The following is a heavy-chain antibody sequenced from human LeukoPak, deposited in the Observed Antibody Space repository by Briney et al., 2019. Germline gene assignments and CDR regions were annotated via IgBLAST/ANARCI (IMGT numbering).Heavy chain of an antibody. Sequence: SGGSLRLSCAAFGFTFSSYSMNWVRQAPGKGLEWVSSISSSSSYIYYADSVKGRFTISRDNAKNSLYLQMNSLRAEDTAVYYCARDEEDYDILTGPPPLFDYWGQGTLVTVSS. V-gene: IGHV3-21*01. D-gene: IGHD3-9*01. CDR3: ARDEEDYDILTGPPPLFDY. CDR2: ISSSSSYI. CDR1: GFTFSSYS. J-gene: IGHJ4*02.